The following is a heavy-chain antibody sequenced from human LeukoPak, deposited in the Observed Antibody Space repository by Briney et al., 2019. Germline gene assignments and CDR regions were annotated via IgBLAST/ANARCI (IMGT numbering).Heavy chain of an antibody. CDR1: GGSLSSGGYS. CDR3: ARGKRVGFGELFAFDI. V-gene: IGHV4-30-2*01. D-gene: IGHD3-10*01. Sequence: SQTLSLTCAVSGGSLSSGGYSWGWLRQPPGRGLEWFGYIYHSGSTYYNPSLKSRVTISVDRSKNQFSLKLSSVTAADTAVYYCARGKRVGFGELFAFDIWGQGTMVTVSS. CDR2: IYHSGST. J-gene: IGHJ3*02.